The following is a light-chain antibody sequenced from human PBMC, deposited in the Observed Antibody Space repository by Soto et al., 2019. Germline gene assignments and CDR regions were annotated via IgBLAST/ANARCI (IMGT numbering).Light chain of an antibody. CDR2: GAS. Sequence: EIVMTQSPATLSVSPGERATLSCRASQSVSSNLAWYQQKPGQAPRLLIYGASTRATGIPARFSGSGSGTEFSITIRSLQSEDFAVYYCQQYNNWPPVTFGPGTKVEIK. J-gene: IGKJ1*01. CDR1: QSVSSN. V-gene: IGKV3-15*01. CDR3: QQYNNWPPVT.